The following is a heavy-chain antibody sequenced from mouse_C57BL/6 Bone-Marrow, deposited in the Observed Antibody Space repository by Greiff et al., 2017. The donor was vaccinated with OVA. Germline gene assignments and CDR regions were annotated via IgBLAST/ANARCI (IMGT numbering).Heavy chain of an antibody. Sequence: VQLQQPGAELVRPGSSVKLSCKASGYTFTSYWMHWVKQRPIQGLEWIGNIDPSDSETHYNQKFKDKATLTVDKSTSKEYRQRSSLTSEESAVYYSASGARAWFAYWGQGTMVTVAA. J-gene: IGHJ3*01. CDR3: ASGARAWFAY. V-gene: IGHV1-52*01. CDR2: IDPSDSET. CDR1: GYTFTSYW.